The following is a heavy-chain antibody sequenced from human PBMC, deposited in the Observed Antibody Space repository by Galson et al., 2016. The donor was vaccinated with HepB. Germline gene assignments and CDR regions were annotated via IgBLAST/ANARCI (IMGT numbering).Heavy chain of an antibody. D-gene: IGHD6-13*01. CDR2: IYYSGST. J-gene: IGHJ4*02. CDR1: GASISSNDYY. V-gene: IGHV4-39*01. CDR3: GRFPRGSWYMDY. Sequence: SETLSLTCSVSGASISSNDYYWGWIRQPPGKGPEWIGSIYYSGSTYYTPSLKSRATISADMSQNQFSLSLSSVIAADTAVYYCGRFPRGSWYMDYWGQGRQVTVSS.